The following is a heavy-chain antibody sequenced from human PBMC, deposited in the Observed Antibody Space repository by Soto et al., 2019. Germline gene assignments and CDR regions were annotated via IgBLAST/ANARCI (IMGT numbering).Heavy chain of an antibody. D-gene: IGHD3-16*02. CDR3: ARSGRYDYIWGSYRPNWFDP. J-gene: IGHJ5*02. CDR1: GGSFSGYY. Sequence: SETLSLTCAVYGGSFSGYYWSWIRQPPGKGLDWIGEINHSGSTNYNPSLKSRVTISVDTSKNQFSLKLSSVTAADTAVYYCARSGRYDYIWGSYRPNWFDPWGQGTLVTVSS. CDR2: INHSGST. V-gene: IGHV4-34*01.